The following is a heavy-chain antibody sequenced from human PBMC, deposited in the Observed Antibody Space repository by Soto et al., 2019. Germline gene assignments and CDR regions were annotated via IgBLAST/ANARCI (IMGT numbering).Heavy chain of an antibody. V-gene: IGHV1-18*01. Sequence: ASVKVSCTASGYTFTSYGISWVRQAPGQGLEWMGWISAYNGNTNYAQKLQGRVTMTTDTSTSTAYMELRSLRSDDTAVYYCARLWYSSSWLNFDYWGQGTLVTVSS. CDR2: ISAYNGNT. D-gene: IGHD6-13*01. CDR1: GYTFTSYG. CDR3: ARLWYSSSWLNFDY. J-gene: IGHJ4*02.